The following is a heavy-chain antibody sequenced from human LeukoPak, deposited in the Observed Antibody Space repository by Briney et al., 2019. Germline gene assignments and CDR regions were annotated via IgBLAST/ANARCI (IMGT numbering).Heavy chain of an antibody. V-gene: IGHV3-33*01. J-gene: IGHJ6*02. CDR2: IWFDGSIK. CDR3: ARDPAAASRGFGMDV. Sequence: PGRSLRLSCAASGFIFSSYGMHWVRQAPGQGLEWVAVIWFDGSIKYYADSVKGRFTFSRDNSKNTLSLQMNSLRADDTAVYYCARDPAAASRGFGMDVWGQGTTVTVSS. CDR1: GFIFSSYG. D-gene: IGHD2-15*01.